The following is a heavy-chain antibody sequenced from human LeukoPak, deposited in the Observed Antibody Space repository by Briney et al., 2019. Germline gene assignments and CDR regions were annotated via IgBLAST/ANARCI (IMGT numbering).Heavy chain of an antibody. CDR2: TYYSGIT. D-gene: IGHD5-12*01. J-gene: IGHJ6*02. V-gene: IGHV4-59*01. CDR3: ARYGVYRGMDV. Sequence: PSETLSLTCTVSGGSISGYYWSWIRQPPGKGLEWIGYTYYSGITSYNPSLKGRVTISVDTSKNQFPLKLSSVTAADTAVYYCARYGVYRGMDVWGQGTTVTVSS. CDR1: GGSISGYY.